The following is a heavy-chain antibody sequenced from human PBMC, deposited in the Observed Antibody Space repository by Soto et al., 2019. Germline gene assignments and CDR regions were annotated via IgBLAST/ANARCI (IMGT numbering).Heavy chain of an antibody. Sequence: ASVKVSCKASGYTFTSYGISWVRQAPGQGLEWMGWISAYNGNTNYAQKLQGRVTMTTDTSTSTAYMELRSLRSDDTAVYYCARDRGYYGSGRPLDYWGQGTLVTVSS. V-gene: IGHV1-18*01. CDR3: ARDRGYYGSGRPLDY. J-gene: IGHJ4*02. CDR2: ISAYNGNT. D-gene: IGHD3-10*01. CDR1: GYTFTSYG.